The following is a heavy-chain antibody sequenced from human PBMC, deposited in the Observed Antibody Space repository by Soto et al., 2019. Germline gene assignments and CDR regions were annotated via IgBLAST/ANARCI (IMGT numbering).Heavy chain of an antibody. CDR3: ARENRDGYNVHYFDY. J-gene: IGHJ4*02. V-gene: IGHV3-30-3*01. D-gene: IGHD5-12*01. Sequence: VRQAPGKGLEWVAVISYDGSNKYYADSVKGRFTISRDNSKNTLYLQMNSLRAEDTAVYYCARENRDGYNVHYFDYWGQGTLVTVS. CDR2: ISYDGSNK.